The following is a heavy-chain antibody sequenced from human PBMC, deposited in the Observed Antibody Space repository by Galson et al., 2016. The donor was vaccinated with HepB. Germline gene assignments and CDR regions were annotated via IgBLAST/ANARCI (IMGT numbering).Heavy chain of an antibody. Sequence: CAISGDSVSNNGVAWNWIRQSPSRGLEWLGRAYYRSNFYYDYATSVKSRITINADTSKNQLSVQLNSVTPDDTAVYYCARGGGSGNYFYDYYYMDVWGKGTTVTVSS. V-gene: IGHV6-1*01. CDR2: AYYRSNFYY. D-gene: IGHD3-10*01. CDR3: ARGGGSGNYFYDYYYMDV. CDR1: GDSVSNNGVA. J-gene: IGHJ6*03.